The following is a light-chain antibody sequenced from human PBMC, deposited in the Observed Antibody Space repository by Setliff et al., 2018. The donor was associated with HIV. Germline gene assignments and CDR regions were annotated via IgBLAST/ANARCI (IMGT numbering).Light chain of an antibody. CDR3: SSYTSSSTVV. CDR2: EVT. Sequence: QSALTQPASVSGSPGQSITISCTGTSSDVGAYNYVSWYQQHPGKAPQLLIYEVTNRPSGVSNRFSGSKSGNTASLTISGLQAEDEADYYCSSYTSSSTVVFGGGTK. V-gene: IGLV2-14*01. J-gene: IGLJ2*01. CDR1: SSDVGAYNY.